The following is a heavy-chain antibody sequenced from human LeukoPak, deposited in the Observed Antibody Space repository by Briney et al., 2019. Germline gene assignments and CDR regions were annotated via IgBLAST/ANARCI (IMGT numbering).Heavy chain of an antibody. CDR3: ARDRVVGATRAFDI. D-gene: IGHD1-26*01. CDR2: IYYSGST. Sequence: SETLSLTCTVSGGSISSYYWSWIRQPPGKGLEWIGYIYYSGSTNYNPSLKSRVTISVDTSNNQFSLKLSSVTAADTAVYYCARDRVVGATRAFDIWGQGTMVTVSS. J-gene: IGHJ3*02. V-gene: IGHV4-59*01. CDR1: GGSISSYY.